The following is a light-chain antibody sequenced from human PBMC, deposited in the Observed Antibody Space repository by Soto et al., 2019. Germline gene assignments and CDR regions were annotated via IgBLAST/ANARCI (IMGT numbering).Light chain of an antibody. Sequence: EIVLTQSPATLSLSPGERATLSCRASQSVSSYLAWYQQKPGQAPRLLIYDAPNRATGIPDRFSGSGSGTDFTRTISSLEPEDFAVYHCVKRSKWPITFGQGTRPEI. J-gene: IGKJ5*01. CDR2: DAP. V-gene: IGKV3-11*01. CDR1: QSVSSY. CDR3: VKRSKWPIT.